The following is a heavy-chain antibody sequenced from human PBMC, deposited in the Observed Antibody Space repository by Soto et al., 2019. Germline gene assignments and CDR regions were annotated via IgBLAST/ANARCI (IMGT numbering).Heavy chain of an antibody. V-gene: IGHV3-9*01. J-gene: IGHJ4*02. CDR3: AKALHSSSWYGLHYFDY. CDR1: GFTFDDYA. CDR2: ISWNPGSV. Sequence: PGGSLGLSCAASGFTFDDYAMHWVRQAPGKGLEWVSDISWNPGSVGYAESVKGRFTISRENAKNSLYLQMNSLRPEDTALYYCAKALHSSSWYGLHYFDYWGQGTLVTVS. D-gene: IGHD6-13*01.